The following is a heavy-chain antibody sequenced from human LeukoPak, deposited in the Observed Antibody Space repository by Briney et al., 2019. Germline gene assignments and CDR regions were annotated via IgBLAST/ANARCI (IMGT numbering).Heavy chain of an antibody. J-gene: IGHJ6*03. CDR1: GFTFRNHA. Sequence: GGSLRLSCGASGFTFRNHAMSWVRQAPGKGLEWVSAISGSGGGTFYADSVKGRFTISRDNSKNTLFLEMKSLRAEDTAVYHCAKHYYQLLNCMDVWGKGTTVTVSS. D-gene: IGHD1-26*01. CDR2: ISGSGGGT. CDR3: AKHYYQLLNCMDV. V-gene: IGHV3-23*01.